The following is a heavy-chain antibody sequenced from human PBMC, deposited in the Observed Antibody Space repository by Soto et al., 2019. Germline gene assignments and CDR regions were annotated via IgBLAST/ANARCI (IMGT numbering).Heavy chain of an antibody. CDR2: IDHSGST. Sequence: QVQLQESGPGLVKPSGTLSLTCAVSGGSISSTNWWSWVRQPPAKGLEWIGEIDHSGSTNYNPSLKSRVTMAVDKHKNQFALKLISVTAADTAVYYCVRDSGNGWKDYWGQGTLVTVSS. CDR1: GGSISSTNW. J-gene: IGHJ4*02. V-gene: IGHV4-4*02. D-gene: IGHD6-19*01. CDR3: VRDSGNGWKDY.